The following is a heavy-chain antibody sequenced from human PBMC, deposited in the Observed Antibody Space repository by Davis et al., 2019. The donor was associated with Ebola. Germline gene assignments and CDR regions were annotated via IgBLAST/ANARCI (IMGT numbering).Heavy chain of an antibody. D-gene: IGHD2-8*01. CDR3: TSSNGGIADY. Sequence: GGSLRLSCAASGFTFSGSSMHCVSQASGKGLEWVGRIRSKANSYATSYAASVKGRFTISRDDSKKTAYLQMNSLETEDTAVYYCTSSNGGIADYWGQGTLVTVSS. CDR1: GFTFSGSS. V-gene: IGHV3-73*01. J-gene: IGHJ4*02. CDR2: IRSKANSYAT.